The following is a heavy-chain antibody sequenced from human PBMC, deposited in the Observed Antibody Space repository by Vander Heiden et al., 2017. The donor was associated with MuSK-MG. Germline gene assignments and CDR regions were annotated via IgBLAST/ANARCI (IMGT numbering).Heavy chain of an antibody. J-gene: IGHJ6*03. CDR1: GGSISSGGYY. V-gene: IGHV4-31*03. Sequence: QVQLQESGPGLVKPSPTLSLTSTVSGGSISSGGYYWRWIRQHPGKGLEWIGYIYYSGSTYYNPSLKSRVTISVDTSKNQFSLKLSSVTAADTAVYYCARAGRTSRAGYYYMDVWGKGTTVTVSS. CDR2: IYYSGST. CDR3: ARAGRTSRAGYYYMDV. D-gene: IGHD2-2*01.